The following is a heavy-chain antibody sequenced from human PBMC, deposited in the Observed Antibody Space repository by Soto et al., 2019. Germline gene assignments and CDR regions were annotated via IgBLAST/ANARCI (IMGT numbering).Heavy chain of an antibody. CDR3: ARTATPDYSHYYLDV. Sequence: QAQLEQSGGEVKKSGASVKVSCKASGYTFANYGISWVRQAPGQGLEWMGWISIHNGNTNFAQKFQGRVTLTTDTTTSTANRELRSLRSDDTAVYYCARTATPDYSHYYLDVWGKGTTVTVS. CDR2: ISIHNGNT. J-gene: IGHJ6*03. CDR1: GYTFANYG. V-gene: IGHV1-18*04.